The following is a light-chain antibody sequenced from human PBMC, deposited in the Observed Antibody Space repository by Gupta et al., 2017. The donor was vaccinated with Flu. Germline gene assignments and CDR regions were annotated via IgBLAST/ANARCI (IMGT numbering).Light chain of an antibody. V-gene: IGKV1-5*03. J-gene: IGKJ2*01. CDR3: QQYKSFPYT. CDR2: TAS. CDR1: QSVGTW. Sequence: DIQMTQSPSTLSASVGDRVTVTCRASQSVGTWLDWYQQTPGKAPKLLIYTASSLESGVSSRFSGSGSGTXFTLTIXRLQPDDFANYYCQQYKSFPYTFGXGTQLEMK.